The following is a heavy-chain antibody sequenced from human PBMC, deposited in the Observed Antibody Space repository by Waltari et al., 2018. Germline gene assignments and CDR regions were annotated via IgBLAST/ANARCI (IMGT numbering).Heavy chain of an antibody. CDR3: AGSGDTTMATGYFEH. Sequence: QVQLQQWGAGLLKPSETLSLSCAVYGGSCSGYYWSWTRQPPGKGLEWIGAINHSGSTNYNPSLKGRVTVTVSACKSLFTLALSSATAADTAIYYCAGSGDTTMATGYFEHWGQGTLVTVSS. J-gene: IGHJ4*02. CDR2: INHSGST. CDR1: GGSCSGYY. V-gene: IGHV4-34*01. D-gene: IGHD5-18*01.